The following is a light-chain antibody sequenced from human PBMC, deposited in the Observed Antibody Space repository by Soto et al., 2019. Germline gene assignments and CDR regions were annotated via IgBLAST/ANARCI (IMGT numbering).Light chain of an antibody. Sequence: EIVITQSPATLSVSPGERATLSCRASQSVSSNLAWYQQKPGQAPRLLIYGASTRANGIPARFSGRGSGTEFTLTISSLQSEDFAIYYCQQRQYWPPITFGQGTRLEIK. CDR2: GAS. J-gene: IGKJ5*01. V-gene: IGKV3-15*01. CDR3: QQRQYWPPIT. CDR1: QSVSSN.